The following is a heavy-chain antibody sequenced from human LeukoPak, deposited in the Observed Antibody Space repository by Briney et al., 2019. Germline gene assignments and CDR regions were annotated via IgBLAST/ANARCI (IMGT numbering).Heavy chain of an antibody. Sequence: ASGKVSCKTSGYTFTNYDINWVRQATGQGLEWMGWMNPNSGSTDYAQKFQGRVIMTGNTSISTAYMELSRLGSADTAVYYCARGSLSSGWYHFDYWGRRALVTGSS. CDR3: ARGSLSSGWYHFDY. CDR2: MNPNSGST. J-gene: IGHJ4*02. D-gene: IGHD6-19*01. CDR1: GYTFTNYD. V-gene: IGHV1-8*01.